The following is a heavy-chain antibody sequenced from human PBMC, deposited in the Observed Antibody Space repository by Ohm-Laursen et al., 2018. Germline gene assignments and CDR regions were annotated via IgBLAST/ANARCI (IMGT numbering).Heavy chain of an antibody. J-gene: IGHJ5*02. Sequence: LSLTCTVSGYSISSGYFWGWIRQPPGKGLEWIGTIYHSGSTYYNPSIKSRVTISVDTSKNQFSLKLSSVTAADTALYYCARGLWWFDPWGQGTLVTVSS. CDR1: GYSISSGYF. CDR2: IYHSGST. V-gene: IGHV4-38-2*02. CDR3: ARGLWWFDP.